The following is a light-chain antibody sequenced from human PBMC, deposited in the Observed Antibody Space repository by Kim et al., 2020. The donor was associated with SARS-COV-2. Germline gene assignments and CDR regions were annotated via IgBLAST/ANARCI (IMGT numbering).Light chain of an antibody. CDR2: EAS. Sequence: ASGGDRVPITCRASQSLSSWLAWYQQKPGKAPKLLIYEASSLESGVPSRFSGSGSGTEFTLTISSLQPDDFATYYCQQYNSYSYSFGQGTKLEI. V-gene: IGKV1-5*01. J-gene: IGKJ2*03. CDR3: QQYNSYSYS. CDR1: QSLSSW.